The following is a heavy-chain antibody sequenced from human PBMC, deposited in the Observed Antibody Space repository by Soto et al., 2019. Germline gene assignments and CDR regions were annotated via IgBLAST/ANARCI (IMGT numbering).Heavy chain of an antibody. CDR3: AREVAGHDAFDI. V-gene: IGHV1-2*04. Sequence: QAPGQGLEWMGWINVNSGSTNKTQRFQGCVTMTRDTSISAAHMELSRLRSDDTAVYYCAREVAGHDAFDIWGQGTMVTVSS. D-gene: IGHD6-19*01. J-gene: IGHJ3*02. CDR2: INVNSGST.